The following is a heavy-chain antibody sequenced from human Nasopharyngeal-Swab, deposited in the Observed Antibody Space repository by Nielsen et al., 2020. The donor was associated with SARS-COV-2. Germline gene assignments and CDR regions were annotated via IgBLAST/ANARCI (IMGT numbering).Heavy chain of an antibody. J-gene: IGHJ4*02. D-gene: IGHD3-10*01. CDR2: ISGRGGSI. CDR1: GFTFSSFA. Sequence: GESLRLSCAASGFTFSSFAMSWVRTAPGKGLEWVSSISGRGGSIYYADSVKGRFTISRDNSKNTLYLQMSSLIAEDTAVYYCAKAPRYYFGSGSFYFEYWGQGTLVTVSA. CDR3: AKAPRYYFGSGSFYFEY. V-gene: IGHV3-23*01.